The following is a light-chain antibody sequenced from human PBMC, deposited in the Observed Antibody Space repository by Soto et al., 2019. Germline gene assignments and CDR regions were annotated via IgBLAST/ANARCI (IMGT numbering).Light chain of an antibody. CDR1: QGISSY. CDR3: QQHNSYPVT. J-gene: IGKJ4*01. CDR2: AAS. V-gene: IGKV1-9*01. Sequence: DIQLTQSPSFLSASVRDRVTITCRANQGISSYLAWYQQKPGKAPNLLIYAASTLQSGVPSRFSGSGSGTEFTLTISSLQPEDFATYYCQQHNSYPVTFGGGTKVEIK.